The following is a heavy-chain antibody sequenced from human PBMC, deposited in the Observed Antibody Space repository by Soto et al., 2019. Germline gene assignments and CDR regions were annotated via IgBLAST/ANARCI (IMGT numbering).Heavy chain of an antibody. Sequence: GSLRLSCAASGFTFSSYAMSWVRQAPGKGLEWVSAISGSGGSTYYADSVKGRFTISRDNSKNTLYLQMNSLRAEDTAVYYCAKDKLGYYDSSGYYFDYWGQGTLVTVSS. CDR3: AKDKLGYYDSSGYYFDY. D-gene: IGHD3-22*01. V-gene: IGHV3-23*01. CDR2: ISGSGGST. J-gene: IGHJ4*02. CDR1: GFTFSSYA.